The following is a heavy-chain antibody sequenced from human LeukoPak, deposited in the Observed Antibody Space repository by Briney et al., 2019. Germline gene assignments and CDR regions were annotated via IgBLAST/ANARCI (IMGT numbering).Heavy chain of an antibody. D-gene: IGHD2-2*02. CDR1: GFTFSDYY. CDR3: ARDRDQLLYGDWFDP. V-gene: IGHV3-11*01. J-gene: IGHJ5*02. Sequence: PGGSLRLSCAASGFTFSDYYMSWIRQAPGKGLEWVSYISSSGSTIYYADSVKGRFTISRDNAKNSLYLQMNSLRAEDTAVYYCARDRDQLLYGDWFDPWGQGTLVTVSS. CDR2: ISSSGSTI.